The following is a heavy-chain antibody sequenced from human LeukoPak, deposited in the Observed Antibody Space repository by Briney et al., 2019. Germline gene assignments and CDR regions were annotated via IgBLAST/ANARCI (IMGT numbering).Heavy chain of an antibody. J-gene: IGHJ6*02. D-gene: IGHD2-2*01. V-gene: IGHV3-53*01. CDR3: ARDKVVPAAMHYYYGMDV. CDR1: GFTVSSNY. Sequence: GGSLRLSCAASGFTVSSNYMSWVRQAPGKGLEWVSVIYSGGSTYYADSVKGRFTISRDNSMNTLYLQMNSLRAEDTAVYYCARDKVVPAAMHYYYGMDVWGQGTTVTVSS. CDR2: IYSGGST.